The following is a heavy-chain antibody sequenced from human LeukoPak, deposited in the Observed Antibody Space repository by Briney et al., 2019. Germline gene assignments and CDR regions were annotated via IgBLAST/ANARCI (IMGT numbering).Heavy chain of an antibody. D-gene: IGHD6-6*01. CDR3: AKDRSIAAQVIDY. V-gene: IGHV3-30-3*01. Sequence: PGGSLRLSCAASGFTFSSYAMHWVRQAPGKGLEWVAGISYDGSNKYYADSVKGRFTISRDNSKNTLYLQMNSLRAEDTAVYYCAKDRSIAAQVIDYWGQGTLVTVSS. CDR2: ISYDGSNK. J-gene: IGHJ4*02. CDR1: GFTFSSYA.